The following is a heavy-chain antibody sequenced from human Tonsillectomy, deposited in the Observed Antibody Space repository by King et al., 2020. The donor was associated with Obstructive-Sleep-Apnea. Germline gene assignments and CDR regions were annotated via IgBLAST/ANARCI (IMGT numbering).Heavy chain of an antibody. V-gene: IGHV3-11*01. CDR2: ISTSGSAI. CDR3: AREPHYYGSGSLDY. D-gene: IGHD3-10*01. CDR1: GFIFSDYY. J-gene: IGHJ4*02. Sequence: VQLVESGGGLVKPGGSLRLSCAASGFIFSDYYMSWIRQAPGKGLEWGSYISTSGSAIYYTDSVKGRFTISRDNAKDSLYLQMNSLRVEDTAVYYCAREPHYYGSGSLDYWGQGTLVTVSS.